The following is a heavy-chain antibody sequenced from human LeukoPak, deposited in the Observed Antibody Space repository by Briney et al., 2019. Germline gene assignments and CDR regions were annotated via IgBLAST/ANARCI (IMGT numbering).Heavy chain of an antibody. D-gene: IGHD2-15*01. CDR3: ARDRCSGGSCYPTLKY. V-gene: IGHV1-18*01. CDR2: ISAYNGNT. J-gene: IGHJ4*02. CDR1: GYTFTSYG. Sequence: ASVEVSCKASGYTFTSYGISWVRQAPGQGLEWMGWISAYNGNTNYAQKLQGRVTMTTDTSTSTAYMELRSLRSDDTAVYYCARDRCSGGSCYPTLKYWGQGTLVTVPS.